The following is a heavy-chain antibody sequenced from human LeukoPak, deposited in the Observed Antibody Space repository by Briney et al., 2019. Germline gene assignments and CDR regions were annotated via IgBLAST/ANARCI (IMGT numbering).Heavy chain of an antibody. CDR2: IIPILGIA. D-gene: IGHD3-22*01. J-gene: IGHJ6*02. CDR3: ARDTGRNYYDSSGYYDFFYYYGMDV. Sequence: GASVKVSCKASGGTFSSYAISWVRQAPGQGLEWMGRIIPILGIANYAQKFQGRVTITADKSTSTAYMELSSLRSEDTAVYYCARDTGRNYYDSSGYYDFFYYYGMDVWGQGTTVTVSS. CDR1: GGTFSSYA. V-gene: IGHV1-69*04.